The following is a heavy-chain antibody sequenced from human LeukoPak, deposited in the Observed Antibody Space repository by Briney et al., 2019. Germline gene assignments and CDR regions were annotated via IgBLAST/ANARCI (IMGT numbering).Heavy chain of an antibody. V-gene: IGHV1-69*05. J-gene: IGHJ4*02. CDR2: IIPIFGTP. CDR1: GGTFSSYA. CDR3: ARDIFAGYGHFDY. D-gene: IGHD5-18*01. Sequence: ASVKVSCKASGGTFSSYAISWVRQAPGQGLEWMGRIIPIFGTPNYAQKFQGRVTITTDESTSTAYMELSSLRSEDTAVYYCARDIFAGYGHFDYWGQGTLVTVSS.